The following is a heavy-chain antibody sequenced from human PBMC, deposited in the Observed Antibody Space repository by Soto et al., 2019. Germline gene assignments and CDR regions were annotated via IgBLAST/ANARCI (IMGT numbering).Heavy chain of an antibody. Sequence: QEQLVESGGGVVQPGTSLRLSCAASGFPFSSYGMHWVRQAPGKGLEWVTVIWYDGSEKRYADSVTGRFTISRDNSKNTVHLQTNSLRVENTAVYYCARLCGSGKEGVRGVYVWGQGTTVIVSS. CDR2: IWYDGSEK. V-gene: IGHV3-33*01. D-gene: IGHD3-10*01. J-gene: IGHJ6*02. CDR1: GFPFSSYG. CDR3: ARLCGSGKEGVRGVYV.